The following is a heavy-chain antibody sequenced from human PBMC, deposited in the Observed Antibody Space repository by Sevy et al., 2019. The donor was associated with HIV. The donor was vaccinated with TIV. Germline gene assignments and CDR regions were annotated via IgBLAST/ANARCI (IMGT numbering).Heavy chain of an antibody. V-gene: IGHV3-7*01. J-gene: IGHJ4*02. Sequence: GGSLRLSCAASGFTFATYWMTWVRQAPGEGLEWVAYIKQDGTDKYYIDSVKGRFTISRDNGKNSLYLHMSGLRAEDTAVYYCARALADWGSFHYSSWGRGTLDTVSS. CDR3: ARALADWGSFHYSS. CDR1: GFTFATYW. D-gene: IGHD3-16*02. CDR2: IKQDGTDK.